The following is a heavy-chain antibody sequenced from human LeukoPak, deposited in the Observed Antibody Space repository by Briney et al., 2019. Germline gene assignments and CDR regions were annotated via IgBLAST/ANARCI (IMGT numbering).Heavy chain of an antibody. Sequence: QAGGSLRLSCAASGFTFSSYAMSWVRQAPGKGLEWVSAISGSGGSTYYADSVKGRFTISRDNAKKTLYLQMNSLRPEDTALYYCAKDYGYSSSWYDYWGQGTLVTVSS. CDR3: AKDYGYSSSWYDY. V-gene: IGHV3-23*01. CDR2: ISGSGGST. CDR1: GFTFSSYA. D-gene: IGHD6-13*01. J-gene: IGHJ4*02.